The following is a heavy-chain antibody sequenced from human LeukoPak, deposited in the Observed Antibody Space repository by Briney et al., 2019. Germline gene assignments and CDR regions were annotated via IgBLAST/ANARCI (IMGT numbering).Heavy chain of an antibody. V-gene: IGHV3-74*01. D-gene: IGHD2-21*02. CDR2: INSDGSSA. Sequence: GGSLILSCAASGFTFSSYWMHWVRQAPGKGLVWVSRINSDGSSARYADSVKGRFTISRDNAKNTLYLQMNSLRAEDTAVYYCARPVCGGDCYPYDYWGQGTLVTVSS. J-gene: IGHJ4*02. CDR3: ARPVCGGDCYPYDY. CDR1: GFTFSSYW.